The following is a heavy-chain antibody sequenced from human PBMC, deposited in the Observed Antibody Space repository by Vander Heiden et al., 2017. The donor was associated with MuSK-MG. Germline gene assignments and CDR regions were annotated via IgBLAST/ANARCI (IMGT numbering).Heavy chain of an antibody. CDR2: IYWDDDK. V-gene: IGHV2-5*02. Sequence: QITLKESGPTLVKPTQTLTLTCTFSGFSLSTSGVGVGWIRQPPGKALEWLALIYWDDDKRYSPSLKSRLTITKDTSKNQVVLTMTNMDPVDTATYYCAHSCGDCWSGYYTPNWFDPWGQGTRGTVS. CDR3: AHSCGDCWSGYYTPNWFDP. J-gene: IGHJ5*02. CDR1: GFSLSTSGVG. D-gene: IGHD3-3*01.